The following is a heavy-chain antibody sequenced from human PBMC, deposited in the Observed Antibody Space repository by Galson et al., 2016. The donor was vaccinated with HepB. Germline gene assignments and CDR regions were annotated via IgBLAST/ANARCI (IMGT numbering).Heavy chain of an antibody. Sequence: SLRLSCAASGFTVSNNYMTWVRQAPGKGLEWVSTIYSGGSTFYTDSVQGRFTIYRHNSKNTLYLQMDPLSPEDTAVYYCARDPGISGTTWGQGILVTVSS. CDR2: IYSGGST. V-gene: IGHV3-53*04. J-gene: IGHJ5*02. D-gene: IGHD1-7*01. CDR3: ARDPGISGTT. CDR1: GFTVSNNY.